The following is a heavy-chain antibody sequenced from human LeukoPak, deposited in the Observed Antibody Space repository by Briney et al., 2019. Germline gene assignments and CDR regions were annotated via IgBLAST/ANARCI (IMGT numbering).Heavy chain of an antibody. Sequence: SVKVSCKASGGTFSSYAISWVRQAPGQGLEWMGGIIPIFGTANYAQKFQGRVTITTDESTSTAYMELSSLRSEDTAVYYCARRRVRGAVGSWFDPWGQGTLVTVSS. V-gene: IGHV1-69*05. J-gene: IGHJ5*02. D-gene: IGHD3-10*01. CDR3: ARRRVRGAVGSWFDP. CDR1: GGTFSSYA. CDR2: IIPIFGTA.